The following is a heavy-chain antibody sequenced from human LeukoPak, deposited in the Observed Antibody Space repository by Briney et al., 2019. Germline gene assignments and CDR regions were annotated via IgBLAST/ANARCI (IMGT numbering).Heavy chain of an antibody. CDR2: IYYSGST. CDR3: ARGRYYYGSGSPRFDY. CDR1: GGSISSYY. D-gene: IGHD3-10*01. Sequence: PSETLSLTCTVSGGSISSYYWSWIRQPPGKGLGWIGYIYYSGSTNYNPSLKSRVTISVDTSKNQFSLKLSSVTAADTAVYYCARGRYYYGSGSPRFDYWGQGTLVTVSS. J-gene: IGHJ4*02. V-gene: IGHV4-59*08.